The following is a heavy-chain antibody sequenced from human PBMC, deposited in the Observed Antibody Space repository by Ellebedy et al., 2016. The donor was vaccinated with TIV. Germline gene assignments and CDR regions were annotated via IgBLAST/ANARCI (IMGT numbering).Heavy chain of an antibody. CDR3: ARRASYGDYAVQVNPWFDP. Sequence: PGGSLRLSCAASGFNFRSYWMAWVRQAPGKGLEWVAKKRQEGDEIYYVESVKGRFTISRDNAKNSLFLQMNSLRVEDTAVYYCARRASYGDYAVQVNPWFDPWGQGTLVTVSS. J-gene: IGHJ5*02. D-gene: IGHD4-17*01. CDR2: KRQEGDEI. V-gene: IGHV3-7*01. CDR1: GFNFRSYW.